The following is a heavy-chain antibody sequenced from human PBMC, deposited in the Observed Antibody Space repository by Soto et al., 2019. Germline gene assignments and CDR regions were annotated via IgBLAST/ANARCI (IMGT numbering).Heavy chain of an antibody. CDR1: GYTFTGYY. D-gene: IGHD5-18*01. J-gene: IGHJ4*02. CDR3: ARVGVDTAMTGAEY. V-gene: IGHV1-2*02. Sequence: ASVKVSCKASGYTFTGYYMHWVRRAPGQGLEWMGWINPNSGGTNYAQKFQGRVTMTRDTSISTAYMELSRLRSDDTAVYYCARVGVDTAMTGAEYWGQGTLVTVSS. CDR2: INPNSGGT.